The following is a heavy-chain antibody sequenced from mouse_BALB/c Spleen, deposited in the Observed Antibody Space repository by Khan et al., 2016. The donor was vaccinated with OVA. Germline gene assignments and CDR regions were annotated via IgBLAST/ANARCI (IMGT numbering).Heavy chain of an antibody. D-gene: IGHD1-1*01. Sequence: QVQLQQSGPELVKPGVSLKMSCKASGYTFTDYVINWVKQRPGQGLEWIGQIYPGDDSTYFNEKFKGKATLTADKSSNSAYMQLSSLTSEDSAVYVCARSGYGSLVYWGQGTTLTVSS. V-gene: IGHV1-77*01. J-gene: IGHJ2*01. CDR1: GYTFTDYV. CDR3: ARSGYGSLVY. CDR2: IYPGDDST.